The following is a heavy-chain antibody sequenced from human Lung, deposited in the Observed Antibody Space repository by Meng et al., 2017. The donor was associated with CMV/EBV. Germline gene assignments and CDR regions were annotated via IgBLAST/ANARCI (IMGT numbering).Heavy chain of an antibody. CDR3: TRRGPAAMGGMDV. CDR1: GFTFSGSA. J-gene: IGHJ6*02. CDR2: IRSKANSYAT. V-gene: IGHV3-73*01. D-gene: IGHD2-2*01. Sequence: GGSLRLSCAASGFTFSGSAMHWVRQASGKGLEWVGRIRSKANSYATAYAASVKGRFTISRDDSKNTAYLQMNSLKTEDTAVYYCTRRGPAAMGGMDVWGQGTTVXVSS.